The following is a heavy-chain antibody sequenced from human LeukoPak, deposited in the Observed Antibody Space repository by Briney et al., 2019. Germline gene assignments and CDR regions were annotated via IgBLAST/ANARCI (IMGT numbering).Heavy chain of an antibody. J-gene: IGHJ4*02. CDR2: FSSSSSTI. CDR3: ARGDLGYCSSTSCPPFDY. Sequence: GGSLRLSCAACGFTFSSYSMKWVRQAPGKGLEWVSYFSSSSSTIYYADSVKGRFTISRDNAKNSLYLQMNSLRAEDTAVYYCARGDLGYCSSTSCPPFDYWGQGTLVTVSS. CDR1: GFTFSSYS. V-gene: IGHV3-48*01. D-gene: IGHD2-2*01.